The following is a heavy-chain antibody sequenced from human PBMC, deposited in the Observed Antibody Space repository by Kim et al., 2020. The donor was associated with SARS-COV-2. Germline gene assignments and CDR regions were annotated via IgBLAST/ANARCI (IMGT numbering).Heavy chain of an antibody. J-gene: IGHJ4*02. CDR3: VRRSGSCYALDY. Sequence: SETLSLTCIVSGGSISSSSYYWGWIRQPPGKGLEWIGTIYYSGTTYYNPSLKSRVTISVDTSKNQLSLKLSSVTAADTAVYFCVRRSGSCYALDYWGQGT. D-gene: IGHD3-10*01. CDR1: GGSISSSSYY. V-gene: IGHV4-39*01. CDR2: IYYSGTT.